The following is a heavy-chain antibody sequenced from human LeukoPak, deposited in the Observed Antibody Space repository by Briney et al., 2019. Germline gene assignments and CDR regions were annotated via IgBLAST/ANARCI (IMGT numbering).Heavy chain of an antibody. V-gene: IGHV1-2*02. CDR1: GYTFTGYY. CDR3: ARGSAGYRQRVVPAAIELEDAFDI. J-gene: IGHJ3*02. D-gene: IGHD2-2*01. Sequence: ASVKVSCKASGYTFTGYYMHWVRQAPGQGLEWMGCISPNSGGTNYAQKFQGRVTMTRDTSISTAYMELSRLRSDDTAVYYYARGSAGYRQRVVPAAIELEDAFDIWGQGTMVTVSS. CDR2: ISPNSGGT.